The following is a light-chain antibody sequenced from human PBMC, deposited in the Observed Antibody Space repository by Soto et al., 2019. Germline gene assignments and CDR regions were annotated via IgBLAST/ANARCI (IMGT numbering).Light chain of an antibody. V-gene: IGKV1-5*03. CDR1: QNINSC. Sequence: DIQMNQSPSTLSASVGDRVTITCRASQNINSCLAWYQQKPGKAPKLLIHKASSLQSGFPSRFSGSGSGTEFTLTISSLDPDDIATYYCQQYNGYGRFGQGTKVEIK. J-gene: IGKJ1*01. CDR3: QQYNGYGR. CDR2: KAS.